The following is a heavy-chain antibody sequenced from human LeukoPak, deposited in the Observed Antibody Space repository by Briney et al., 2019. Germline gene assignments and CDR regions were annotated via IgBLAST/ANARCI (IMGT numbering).Heavy chain of an antibody. D-gene: IGHD3-9*01. CDR3: ARASSVLRYFDWLWFDP. Sequence: SETLSLTCTVSGDSISSSSYYWGWIRQPPGKGLEWIGNIYHSGSTNYNPSLKSRVTISVDTSKNQFSLKLSSVTAADTAVYYCARASSVLRYFDWLWFDPWGQGTLVTVSS. J-gene: IGHJ5*02. CDR2: IYHSGST. V-gene: IGHV4-39*07. CDR1: GDSISSSSYY.